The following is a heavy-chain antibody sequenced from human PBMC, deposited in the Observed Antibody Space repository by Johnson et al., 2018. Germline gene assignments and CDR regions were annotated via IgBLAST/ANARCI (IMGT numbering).Heavy chain of an antibody. V-gene: IGHV3-21*04. CDR3: ARARVPLVYYSGMDG. CDR2: ISSSSTYI. CDR1: GFIFRSYA. J-gene: IGHJ6*02. Sequence: VQLVESGGGLVQPGGSLRLSCAASGFIFRSYAMNWVRQAPGEGLEWVSSISSSSTYIYYADSVKGRFTISRDNSKNTLYLRMNSLRADDTAVYYCARARVPLVYYSGMDGWGQGTTGTVSS. D-gene: IGHD3-16*01.